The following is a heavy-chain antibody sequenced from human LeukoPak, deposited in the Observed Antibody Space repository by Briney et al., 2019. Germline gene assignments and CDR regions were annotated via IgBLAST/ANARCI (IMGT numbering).Heavy chain of an antibody. CDR2: IRYDGSNK. CDR1: GFIFSNYA. J-gene: IGHJ4*02. V-gene: IGHV3-30*02. D-gene: IGHD6-6*01. Sequence: PGGSLRLSCAASGFIFSNYAMHWVCQAPGKRLEWVTFIRYDGSNKYYAESVKGRFTISRDNSKNTLYLQMNSLRAEDTAVYYCAKAIHSSSSGVVDYWGQGTLVTVSS. CDR3: AKAIHSSSSGVVDY.